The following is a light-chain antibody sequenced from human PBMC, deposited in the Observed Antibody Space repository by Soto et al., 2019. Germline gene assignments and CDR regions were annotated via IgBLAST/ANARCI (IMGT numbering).Light chain of an antibody. CDR1: SSDVGRYNY. CDR3: TSYTSTSTVV. V-gene: IGLV2-14*01. Sequence: QSVLTQPASVSGSPGQSITISCTATSSDVGRYNYVSWYQQHPGKAPKLMIYDVTNRPSGVSNRFSGSKSGNTASLTISGLQPEDEADYYCTSYTSTSTVVFGGGTKLTVL. J-gene: IGLJ2*01. CDR2: DVT.